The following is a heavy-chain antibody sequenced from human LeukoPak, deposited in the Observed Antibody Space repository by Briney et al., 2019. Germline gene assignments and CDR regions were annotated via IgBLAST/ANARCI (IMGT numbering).Heavy chain of an antibody. CDR1: GGPFRGFF. V-gene: IGHV4-34*01. Sequence: PSETLSLTCAVYGGPFRGFFWSWIRQAPGEGLGWNGEISHSVKSKYNLSLKSRSPISVDQSKSQFSLRLTSVNAANTAVDYCVIGIFYGGRNQYICFDLWGQGTLVTVSS. D-gene: IGHD4-23*01. J-gene: IGHJ5*02. CDR2: ISHSVKS. CDR3: VIGIFYGGRNQYICFDL.